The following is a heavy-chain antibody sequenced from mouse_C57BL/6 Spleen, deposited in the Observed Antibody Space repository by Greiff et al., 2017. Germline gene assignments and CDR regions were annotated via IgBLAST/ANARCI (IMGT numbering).Heavy chain of an antibody. CDR1: GYAFSSSW. Sequence: QVQLQQSGPELVKPGASVKISCKASGYAFSSSWMNWVKQRPGKGLEWIGRIYPGDGDTNYNGKFKGKATLTADKSSSAADMQLTSLTSEDSAVYCCARGPNSSRCAHCGHWTLVTVSA. V-gene: IGHV1-82*01. CDR3: ARGPNSSRCAH. CDR2: IYPGDGDT. J-gene: IGHJ3*01. D-gene: IGHD4-1*02.